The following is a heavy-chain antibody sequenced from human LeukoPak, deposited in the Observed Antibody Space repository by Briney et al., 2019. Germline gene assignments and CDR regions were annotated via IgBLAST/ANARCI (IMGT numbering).Heavy chain of an antibody. CDR3: AKDIQCTY. CDR1: GFTFSSSA. D-gene: IGHD2-21*01. CDR2: ISGSGGNT. J-gene: IGHJ4*02. Sequence: GRSLRLSCAASGFTFSSSAMTWVRGAPGKGLEWVSLISGSGGNTYYADSVKGRYTISRDNSKNTLYLQMNSLRAEDTAVYHCAKDIQCTYWGQGTLVTVSS. V-gene: IGHV3-23*01.